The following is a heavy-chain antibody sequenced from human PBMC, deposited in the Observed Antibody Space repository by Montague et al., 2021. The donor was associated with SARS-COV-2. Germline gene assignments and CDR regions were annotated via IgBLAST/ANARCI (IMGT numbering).Heavy chain of an antibody. CDR2: MNHSGST. CDR3: ARDAAVAGIDY. J-gene: IGHJ4*02. V-gene: IGHV4-34*01. Sequence: SETLSLTCAVYGGSFSGYYWSWIRQPPGKGLEWIGEMNHSGSTNYNPSLKSRVTISVDTSKNQFSLKLSSVTAADTAVYYCARDAAVAGIDYWGQGTLVTVSS. D-gene: IGHD6-19*01. CDR1: GGSFSGYY.